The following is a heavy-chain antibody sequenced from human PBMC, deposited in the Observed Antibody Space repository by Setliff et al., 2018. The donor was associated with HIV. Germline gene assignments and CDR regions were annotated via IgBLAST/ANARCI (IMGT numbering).Heavy chain of an antibody. V-gene: IGHV4-38-2*01. J-gene: IGHJ6*03. CDR2: IYYSGST. CDR1: GYSISSGYY. CDR3: ARGRSRWTYYNYYYMDV. D-gene: IGHD6-13*01. Sequence: ASETLSLTCAVSGYSISSGYYWGWIRQPPGKGLEWIGYIYYSGSTNYNPSLKSRVTISVDTSKNQFSLKLSSVTAADTAVYYCARGRSRWTYYNYYYMDVWGKGTTVTVSS.